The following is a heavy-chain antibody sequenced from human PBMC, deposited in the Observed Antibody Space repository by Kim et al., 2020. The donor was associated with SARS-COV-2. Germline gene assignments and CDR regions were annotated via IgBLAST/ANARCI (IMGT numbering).Heavy chain of an antibody. J-gene: IGHJ4*02. CDR1: GFTFSSYG. CDR2: ISYDGSNK. D-gene: IGHD6-6*01. CDR3: AKDGGSLVSSSDFDY. Sequence: GGSLRLSCAASGFTFSSYGMHWVRQAPGKGLEWVAVISYDGSNKYYADSVKGRFTISRDNSKNTLYLQMNSLRAEDTAVYYCAKDGGSLVSSSDFDYWGQGTLAPASS. V-gene: IGHV3-30*18.